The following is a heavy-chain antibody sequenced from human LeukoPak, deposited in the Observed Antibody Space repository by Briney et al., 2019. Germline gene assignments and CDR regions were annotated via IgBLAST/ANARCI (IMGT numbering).Heavy chain of an antibody. CDR3: ARVGSGWYDYFDY. D-gene: IGHD6-19*01. V-gene: IGHV3-7*01. CDR1: GFTFSSYW. CDR2: IKQDESEK. Sequence: GGSLRLSCAASGFTFSSYWMSWVRQAPGKGLEWVANIKQDESEKYYVDSVKGRFTISRDNAKNSLYLQMNSLRAEDTAVYYCARVGSGWYDYFDYWGQGTLVTVSS. J-gene: IGHJ4*02.